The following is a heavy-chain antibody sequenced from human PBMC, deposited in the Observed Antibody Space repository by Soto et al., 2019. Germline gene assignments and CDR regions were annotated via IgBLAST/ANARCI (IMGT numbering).Heavy chain of an antibody. CDR1: GYTFTSYG. V-gene: IGHV1-18*01. CDR2: ISAYNGNT. CDR3: ARAGSLGPAATALDY. Sequence: ASVKVSCKASGYTFTSYGISWVRQAPGQGLEWMGWISAYNGNTNYAQKLQGRVTMTTDTSTSTAYMELRSLRSDDTAVYYCARAGSLGPAATALDYWGQGTLVTVSS. J-gene: IGHJ4*02. D-gene: IGHD2-15*01.